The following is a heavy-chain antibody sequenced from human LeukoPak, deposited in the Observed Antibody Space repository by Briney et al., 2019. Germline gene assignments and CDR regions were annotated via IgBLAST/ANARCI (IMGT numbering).Heavy chain of an antibody. CDR2: IYDIGDT. V-gene: IGHV4-59*02. CDR1: GASVNSNY. D-gene: IGHD2-8*02. CDR3: ARGHCAGGNCYVLGA. J-gene: IGHJ5*02. Sequence: PSETLSLTCNVSGASVNSNYWTWIRQPPGKGLEWIGYIYDIGDTKSNPSLKSRVTISMDTPKNQFSLKLTSVTPADTAVYYCARGHCAGGNCYVLGAWGQGTLVTVS.